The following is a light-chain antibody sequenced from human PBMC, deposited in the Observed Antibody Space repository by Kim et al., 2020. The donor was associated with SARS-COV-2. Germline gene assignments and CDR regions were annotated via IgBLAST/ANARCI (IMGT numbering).Light chain of an antibody. Sequence: IQMTQSPSSLSASIGDRVTITCRASQDIGDELGWYQQKPGKAPKLLIYGASSLQSGVPSRFSGSGSGTEFTLTITSLQPEDFTTYYCLQDFNYPLTFGGGTKLEIK. CDR2: GAS. CDR1: QDIGDE. CDR3: LQDFNYPLT. V-gene: IGKV1-6*01. J-gene: IGKJ4*01.